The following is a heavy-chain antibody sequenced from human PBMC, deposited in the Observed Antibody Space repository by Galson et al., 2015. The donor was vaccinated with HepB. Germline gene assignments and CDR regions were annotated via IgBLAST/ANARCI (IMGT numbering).Heavy chain of an antibody. CDR3: ATNLYCSSTSCYGGLDY. CDR1: GFTFSSYW. CDR2: IKQDGTEK. Sequence: SLRLSCAASGFTFSSYWMSWVRQAPGKGLEWVANIKQDGTEKYYVDSVKGRFTISRDNAKNSLYLQMNSLRAEDTAVYYCATNLYCSSTSCYGGLDYWGQGTLVTVSS. J-gene: IGHJ4*02. D-gene: IGHD2-2*01. V-gene: IGHV3-7*01.